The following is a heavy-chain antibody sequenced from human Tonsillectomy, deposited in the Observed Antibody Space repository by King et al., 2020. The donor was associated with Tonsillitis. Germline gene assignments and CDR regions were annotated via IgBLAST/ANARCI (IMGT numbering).Heavy chain of an antibody. CDR2: VRPNGDRK. CDR1: GFTFSSYA. J-gene: IGHJ4*02. V-gene: IGHV3-23*04. D-gene: IGHD6-19*01. CDR3: AREIGSSGWYTVDY. Sequence: VQLVESGGGLVQPGGSLRLSCAASGFTFSSYAMAWVRQTPGKGLEWDTTVRPNGDRKYYADSVKGRFTISRDNSRNTLYLQMDSLRAEDTAVFYCAREIGSSGWYTVDYWGQGALVTVSS.